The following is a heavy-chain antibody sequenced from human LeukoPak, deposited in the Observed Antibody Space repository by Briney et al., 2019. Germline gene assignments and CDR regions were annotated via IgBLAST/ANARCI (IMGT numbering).Heavy chain of an antibody. CDR1: GGPISSSSYY. D-gene: IGHD6-13*01. Sequence: SETLSLTCTVSGGPISSSSYYWGWIRQPPGKGLEWIGSIYYSGSTYYNPSLKSRVTISVDTSKNQFSLKLSSVTAADTAVYYCASHIAEAGTKGGDYFDYWGQGTLVTVSS. J-gene: IGHJ4*02. V-gene: IGHV4-39*01. CDR2: IYYSGST. CDR3: ASHIAEAGTKGGDYFDY.